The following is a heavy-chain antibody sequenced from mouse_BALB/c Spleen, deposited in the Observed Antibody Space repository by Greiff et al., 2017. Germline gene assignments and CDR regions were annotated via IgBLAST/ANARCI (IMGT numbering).Heavy chain of an antibody. Sequence: ESGPGLVQPSQSLSLTCSVSGYSFTSGYFWWWIRQRPGNLLEWVGYISYGGSNNYNPSVKNRISITRDTSKNQFFLKLKSVTTEDTATYYCARNKNYGNVFAYWGQGTLVTVSA. V-gene: IGHV3-6*02. CDR3: ARNKNYGNVFAY. CDR2: ISYGGSN. CDR1: GYSFTSGYF. J-gene: IGHJ3*01. D-gene: IGHD2-1*01.